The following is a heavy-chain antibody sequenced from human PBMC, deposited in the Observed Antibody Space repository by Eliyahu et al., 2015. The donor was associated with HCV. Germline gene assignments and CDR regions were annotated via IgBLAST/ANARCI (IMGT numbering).Heavy chain of an antibody. CDR2: IKQDGSEK. V-gene: IGHV3-7*01. Sequence: DVQLVESGGGLXQPGGSXRLXCAASGFTFSNXWXSWVRQAPGKGLELVANIKQDGSEKYSVDSVKGRFTISRDNAKNSLYLQMSNLRAEDTAVYYCGRVYGGVAVLGTVEEWGQGTLVTVSS. J-gene: IGHJ4*02. CDR3: GRVYGGVAVLGTVEE. CDR1: GFTFSNXW. D-gene: IGHD6-19*01.